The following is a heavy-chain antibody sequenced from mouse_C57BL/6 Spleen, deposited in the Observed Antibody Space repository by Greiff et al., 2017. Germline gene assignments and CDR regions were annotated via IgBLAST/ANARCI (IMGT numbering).Heavy chain of an antibody. CDR3: ASRGVTGEDY. J-gene: IGHJ4*01. Sequence: QVQLQQPGAELVRPGSSVKLSCKASGYTFTSYWMDWVKQRPGQGLEWIGNIYPSDSETHYNQKFKDKATLTVDKSSSTAYMHLSSLTSEDSAVYYCASRGVTGEDYWGQGTSVTVSS. D-gene: IGHD2-2*01. CDR1: GYTFTSYW. V-gene: IGHV1-61*01. CDR2: IYPSDSET.